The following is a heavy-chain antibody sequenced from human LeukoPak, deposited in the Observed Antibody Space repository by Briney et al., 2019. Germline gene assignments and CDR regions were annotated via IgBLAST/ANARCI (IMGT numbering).Heavy chain of an antibody. CDR3: ARDNSMQEPGWWFDP. D-gene: IGHD1-14*01. CDR1: AYSITSHY. V-gene: IGHV1-46*01. J-gene: IGHJ5*02. Sequence: ASVKVSCKASAYSITSHYMHCLRQATGQSLEWMGLINPRGTSTIYAEKFQGRIIMIRDMSTTKDYMELSSLKSVETAVYYCARDNSMQEPGWWFDPWGQGTLDTVSS. CDR2: INPRGTST.